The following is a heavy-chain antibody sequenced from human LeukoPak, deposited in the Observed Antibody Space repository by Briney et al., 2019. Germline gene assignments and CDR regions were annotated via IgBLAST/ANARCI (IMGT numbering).Heavy chain of an antibody. V-gene: IGHV3-21*04. D-gene: IGHD1-20*01. Sequence: GALRLSCAASGFTFSSYSMNWVRQAPGKGLEWVSSISSSSSYIYYADSVKGRFTISRDNSKNTLYLQMNSLRAEDTAVYYCAKVAYNWISYGPFDYWGQGTLVTVSS. J-gene: IGHJ4*02. CDR1: GFTFSSYS. CDR3: AKVAYNWISYGPFDY. CDR2: ISSSSSYI.